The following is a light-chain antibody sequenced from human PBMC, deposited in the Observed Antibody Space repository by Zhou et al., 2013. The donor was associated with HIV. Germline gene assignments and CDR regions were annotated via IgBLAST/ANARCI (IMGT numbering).Light chain of an antibody. J-gene: IGKJ2*01. CDR2: GAS. Sequence: EIVLTQSPGTLSLSPGERATLSCRASHTISANYLAWYQQKPGQASRLLVYGASTRATGIPDRFTGSGSGTDFTLTFTTLGPEDFAVYYCQQYANSPQTFGQGTKVEIK. CDR3: QQYANSPQT. V-gene: IGKV3-20*01. CDR1: HTISANY.